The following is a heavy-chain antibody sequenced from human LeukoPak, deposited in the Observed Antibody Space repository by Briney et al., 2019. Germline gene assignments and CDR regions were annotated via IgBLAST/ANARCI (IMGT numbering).Heavy chain of an antibody. D-gene: IGHD3-22*01. CDR1: RFTFSSHW. V-gene: IGHV3-7*01. J-gene: IGHJ3*02. CDR2: IKQDGSEK. CDR3: ARDNLFGYYYDSSGYDAFDI. Sequence: GGSLRLSCAASRFTFSSHWMSWVRQAPGKGLEWVANIKQDGSEKYYVDSVKGRFTISRDNAKNSLYLQMNSLRAEDTAVYYCARDNLFGYYYDSSGYDAFDIWGQGTMVTVSS.